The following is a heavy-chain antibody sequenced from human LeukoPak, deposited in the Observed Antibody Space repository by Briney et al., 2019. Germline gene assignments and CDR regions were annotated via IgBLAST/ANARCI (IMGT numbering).Heavy chain of an antibody. D-gene: IGHD3-10*01. CDR1: GGTFSSYA. V-gene: IGHV1-69*06. J-gene: IGHJ4*02. CDR2: IIPIFGTA. CDR3: ASNFQSYHFDY. Sequence: GSSVKVSCKASGGTFSSYAISWVRQAPRQGLEWMGGIIPIFGTANYAQKFQGRVTITADKSTSTAYMELSSLRSEDTAVYYCASNFQSYHFDYWGQGTLVTVSS.